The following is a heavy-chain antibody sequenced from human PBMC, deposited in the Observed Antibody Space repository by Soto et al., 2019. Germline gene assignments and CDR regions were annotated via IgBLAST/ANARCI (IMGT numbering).Heavy chain of an antibody. Sequence: GGSLRLSCAASGFTFSNYNMNWVRQAPGKGLEWVSSISSSSSYIYYADSVKGRFTIARDNANTSLYLQMKSLRAEATAVNYCARDPHLYSSGWYYFDAWGQGTLVTVSS. CDR2: ISSSSSYI. J-gene: IGHJ5*02. V-gene: IGHV3-21*01. D-gene: IGHD6-19*01. CDR3: ARDPHLYSSGWYYFDA. CDR1: GFTFSNYN.